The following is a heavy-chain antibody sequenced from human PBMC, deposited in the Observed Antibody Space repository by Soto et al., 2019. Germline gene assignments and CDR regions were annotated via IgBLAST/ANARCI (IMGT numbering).Heavy chain of an antibody. Sequence: GASVKVSCKASGYTFTSYAMHWVRQAPGQRLEWMGWINAGNGNTKYSQKFQGRVTITRDTSASTAYMELSSLRSEDTAVYYCARGNELRYFDWPPRYFDYWGQGTLVTVPQ. CDR3: ARGNELRYFDWPPRYFDY. CDR2: INAGNGNT. D-gene: IGHD3-9*01. J-gene: IGHJ4*02. V-gene: IGHV1-3*01. CDR1: GYTFTSYA.